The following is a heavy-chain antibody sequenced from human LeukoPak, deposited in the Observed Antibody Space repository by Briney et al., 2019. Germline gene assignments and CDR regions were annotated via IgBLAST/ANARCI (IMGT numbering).Heavy chain of an antibody. CDR1: GFTFSSYE. CDR2: ISSSGSTR. CDR3: ASREMATIVDY. Sequence: GGSLRFSCAASGFTFSSYEMNWVRQAPGKGLEWVSYISSSGSTRYYADSVKGRFTISRDNAKNSLYLQMNSLRAEDTAVYYCASREMATIVDYWGQGTLVTVSS. D-gene: IGHD5-24*01. J-gene: IGHJ4*02. V-gene: IGHV3-48*03.